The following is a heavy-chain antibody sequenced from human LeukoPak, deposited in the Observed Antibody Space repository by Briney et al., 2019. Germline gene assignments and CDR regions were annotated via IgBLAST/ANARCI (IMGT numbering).Heavy chain of an antibody. V-gene: IGHV4-59*12. CDR3: ARAPGTMIVVVPKPDAFDI. CDR2: IYYSGST. CDR1: GGSISSYY. D-gene: IGHD3-22*01. J-gene: IGHJ3*02. Sequence: SETLSLTCTVSGGSISSYYWSWIRQPPGKGLEWIGYIYYSGSTNYNPSLKSRVTISVDTSKNQFSLKLSSVTAADTAVYYCARAPGTMIVVVPKPDAFDIWGQGTMVTVSS.